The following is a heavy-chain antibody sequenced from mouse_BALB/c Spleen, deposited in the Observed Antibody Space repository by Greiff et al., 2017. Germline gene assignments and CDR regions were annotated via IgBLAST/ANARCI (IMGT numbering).Heavy chain of an antibody. J-gene: IGHJ2*01. D-gene: IGHD2-10*02. V-gene: IGHV3-8*02. CDR3: ARSPYGNGNFDY. CDR1: GDSITSGY. CDR2: ISYSGST. Sequence: EVQLVESGPSLVKPSQTLSLTCSVTGDSITSGYWNWIRKFPGNKLEYMGYISYSGSTYYNPSLKSRISITRDTSKNQYYLQLNSVTTEDTATYYCARSPYGNGNFDYWGQGTTLTVSS.